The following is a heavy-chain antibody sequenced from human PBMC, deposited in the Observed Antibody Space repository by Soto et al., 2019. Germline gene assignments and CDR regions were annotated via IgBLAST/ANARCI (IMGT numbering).Heavy chain of an antibody. CDR3: ANDQTDITTTGGGRIDH. V-gene: IGHV3-30-3*02. D-gene: IGHD1-1*01. CDR2: VSFDGSNK. CDR1: GFTFSTHA. J-gene: IGHJ4*02. Sequence: QVQLVESGGGVVQPGRSLRLSCAASGFTFSTHAMHWVRQAPGKGLECVAIVSFDGSNKYYAHSVKGRFTISRDNSKKTLYLQMSGLTPEDTAVYYCANDQTDITTTGGGRIDHWGQGTLVTVSS.